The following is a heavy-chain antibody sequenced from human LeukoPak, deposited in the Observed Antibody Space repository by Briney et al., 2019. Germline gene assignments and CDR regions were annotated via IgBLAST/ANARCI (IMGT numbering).Heavy chain of an antibody. Sequence: PSETLSLTCTVSGGSISSYYWSWIRQPPGKGLECIGYIYYSETTNYNPSLKSRVTISVDTSKNQFSLKLSSVTAADTAVYYCARRPGSICSSTSCYGLYYCYYYMDVWGKGTTVTVSS. CDR1: GGSISSYY. J-gene: IGHJ6*03. V-gene: IGHV4-59*01. D-gene: IGHD2-2*01. CDR3: ARRPGSICSSTSCYGLYYCYYYMDV. CDR2: IYYSETT.